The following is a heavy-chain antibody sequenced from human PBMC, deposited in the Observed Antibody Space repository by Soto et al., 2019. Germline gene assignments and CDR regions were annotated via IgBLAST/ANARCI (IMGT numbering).Heavy chain of an antibody. CDR3: AKDIIAAAGMGEDYYYGMDV. Sequence: EVQLVESGGGLVQPGRSLRLSCAASGFTFDDYAMHWVRQAPGKGLEWVSGISWNSGSIGYADSVKGRFTISRDNAKNSLYLQMNSLRAEDTALYYCAKDIIAAAGMGEDYYYGMDVWGQGTTVTVSS. J-gene: IGHJ6*02. V-gene: IGHV3-9*01. D-gene: IGHD6-13*01. CDR2: ISWNSGSI. CDR1: GFTFDDYA.